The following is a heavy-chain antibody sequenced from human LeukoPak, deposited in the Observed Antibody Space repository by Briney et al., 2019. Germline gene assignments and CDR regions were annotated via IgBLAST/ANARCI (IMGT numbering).Heavy chain of an antibody. CDR1: GFTFSSYG. V-gene: IGHV3-30*18. D-gene: IGHD3-9*01. Sequence: PGGSLRLSCAASGFTFSSYGMHWVRQAPGKGLEWVAVISYDGSNKYYADSVKGRFTISRDNSKNTLYLQMNSLRAEDTAVYYCAKDMGYDILTGPVSWGQGPLVPVSS. J-gene: IGHJ5*02. CDR2: ISYDGSNK. CDR3: AKDMGYDILTGPVS.